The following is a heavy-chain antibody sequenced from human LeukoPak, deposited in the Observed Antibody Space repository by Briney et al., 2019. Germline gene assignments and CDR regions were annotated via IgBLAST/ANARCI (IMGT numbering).Heavy chain of an antibody. V-gene: IGHV3-30*02. CDR1: GFTFSSYG. Sequence: GGSLRLSCAASGFTFSSYGMHWVRQAPGKGLEWVAFIRYDGSNKYYADSVKGRFTISRDNSKNTLYPQMNSLRAEDTAAYYCVYQGSSSDGYYYYMDVWGKGTTVTVSS. CDR2: IRYDGSNK. CDR3: VYQGSSSDGYYYYMDV. D-gene: IGHD6-6*01. J-gene: IGHJ6*03.